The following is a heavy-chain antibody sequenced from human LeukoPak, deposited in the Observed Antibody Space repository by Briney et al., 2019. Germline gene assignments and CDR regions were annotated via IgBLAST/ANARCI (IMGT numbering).Heavy chain of an antibody. CDR1: GFTFSSYA. D-gene: IGHD2-15*01. Sequence: PGGSLRLSCAASGFTFSSYAMHWVRQAPGKGLEWVAVISYDGSNKYYADSVKGRFTISRDNSKNTLYLQMNSLRAEDTAVYYCARKLSCSGGSCYSYSYYYYGMDVWGQGTTVTVSS. CDR3: ARKLSCSGGSCYSYSYYYYGMDV. CDR2: ISYDGSNK. V-gene: IGHV3-30-3*01. J-gene: IGHJ6*02.